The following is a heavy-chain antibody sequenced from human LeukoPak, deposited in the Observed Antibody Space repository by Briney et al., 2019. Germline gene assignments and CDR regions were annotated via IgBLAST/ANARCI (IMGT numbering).Heavy chain of an antibody. J-gene: IGHJ4*02. D-gene: IGHD6-13*01. CDR2: IYHSGST. V-gene: IGHV4-4*02. CDR1: GGSISSSNW. Sequence: PSETLSLTCAVSGGSISSSNWWSWVRQPPGKGLEWIGEIYHSGSTNYNPSLKSRVTISVDTSKNQFSLKLSSVTAADTAVYYCARAAADDSDPTGVFDYWGQGTLVTVSS. CDR3: ARAAADDSDPTGVFDY.